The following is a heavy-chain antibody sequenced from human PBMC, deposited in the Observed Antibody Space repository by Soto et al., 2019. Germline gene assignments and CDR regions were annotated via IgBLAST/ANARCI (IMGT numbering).Heavy chain of an antibody. J-gene: IGHJ3*01. CDR3: AKATATGGGAFDF. D-gene: IGHD2-8*02. CDR2: ILVDGRT. V-gene: IGHV3-23*01. Sequence: GGSLRLSCAASGFPCGSYDMTWVRQAPGKGLEWVSTILVDGRTFYVDSVKGRFTISRDNSRNTVYLQMNSLTAGDTALYYCAKATATGGGAFDFCGQGTMVTVS. CDR1: GFPCGSYD.